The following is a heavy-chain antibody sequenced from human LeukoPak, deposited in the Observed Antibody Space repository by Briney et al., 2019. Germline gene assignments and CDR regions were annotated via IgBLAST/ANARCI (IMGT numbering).Heavy chain of an antibody. D-gene: IGHD3-3*01. J-gene: IGHJ4*02. CDR2: IWYDGSNK. CDR1: GFTFSSYG. CDR3: AKGDYDFWSGYFDY. Sequence: GRSLRLSCAASGFTFSSYGMHWVRQAPGKGLEWVAVIWYDGSNKYYADSVKGRFTISRDNSKNTLYLQMSSLRAEDTAVYYCAKGDYDFWSGYFDYWGQGTLVTVSS. V-gene: IGHV3-33*06.